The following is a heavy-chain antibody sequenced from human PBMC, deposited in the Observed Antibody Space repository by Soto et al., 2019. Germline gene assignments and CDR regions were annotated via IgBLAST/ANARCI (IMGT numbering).Heavy chain of an antibody. V-gene: IGHV1-69*13. D-gene: IGHD3-16*01. CDR1: GGAFTTYA. CDR3: ARGGRKQAAFDY. J-gene: IGHJ4*02. Sequence: SVKVSCKASGGAFTTYAISWVRQVPGQGLEWMGGFIPVFGTANYAQNFQGRVALTADTTTAYMELSSLRSEDTAVYYCARGGRKQAAFDYWGQGTLVTVSS. CDR2: FIPVFGTA.